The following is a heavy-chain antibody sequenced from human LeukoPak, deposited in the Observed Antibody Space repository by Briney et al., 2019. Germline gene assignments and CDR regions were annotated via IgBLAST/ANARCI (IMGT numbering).Heavy chain of an antibody. Sequence: PSKTLPLTCTVSGGSISSYYWSWIRQPPGKGLEWIGYIYYSGSTNYNPSLKSRVTISVDTSKNQFSLKLSSVTAADTAVYYCARVGYDFWSGYYSYFDYWGQGTLVTVSS. CDR1: GGSISSYY. CDR2: IYYSGST. D-gene: IGHD3-3*01. J-gene: IGHJ4*02. V-gene: IGHV4-59*01. CDR3: ARVGYDFWSGYYSYFDY.